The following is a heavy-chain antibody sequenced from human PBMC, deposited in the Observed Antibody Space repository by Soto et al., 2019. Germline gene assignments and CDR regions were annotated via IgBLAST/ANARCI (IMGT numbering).Heavy chain of an antibody. CDR3: AADSLPTSSGWLDY. CDR1: GFTFTSSA. CDR2: IVVGSGNT. J-gene: IGHJ4*02. Sequence: QMQLVQSGPEVKKPGTSVKVSCKASGFTFTSSAVQWVRQARGQRLEWIGWIVVGSGNTNYAQKFQERVTITRDMSTSTAYMELSRLRSEDTAVYYCAADSLPTSSGWLDYWGQGTLVTVSS. V-gene: IGHV1-58*01. D-gene: IGHD6-19*01.